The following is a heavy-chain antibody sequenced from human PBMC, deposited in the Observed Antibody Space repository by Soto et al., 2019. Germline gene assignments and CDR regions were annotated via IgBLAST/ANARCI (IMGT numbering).Heavy chain of an antibody. V-gene: IGHV2-5*02. Sequence: QITLKESGPTLVKPTQTLTLTCTFSGFSLSTSGVGVGWIRQPPGKALEWLALIYWDNDKRYSPSLQSSLTITNDTSKNQLVLTMSNMDPVDTATYYCVHSRCGGDCLQSYPSHYYYGMDVWGQGTTVTVSS. J-gene: IGHJ6*02. CDR2: IYWDNDK. CDR1: GFSLSTSGVG. CDR3: VHSRCGGDCLQSYPSHYYYGMDV. D-gene: IGHD2-21*02.